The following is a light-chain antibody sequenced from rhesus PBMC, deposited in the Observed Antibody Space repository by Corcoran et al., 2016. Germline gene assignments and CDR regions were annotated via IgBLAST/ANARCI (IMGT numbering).Light chain of an antibody. J-gene: IGKJ1*01. Sequence: DIQMTQSPSSLSASVGDSVTITCRASENVNNYLNWYQQKTGKAPKLLSYKTSHLQSGVPARFSGSGSWTNYTLTISHLQTEDVATYYCQHGYGTPWTFGQGTKVAIK. CDR2: KTS. V-gene: IGKV1-74*01. CDR3: QHGYGTPWT. CDR1: ENVNNY.